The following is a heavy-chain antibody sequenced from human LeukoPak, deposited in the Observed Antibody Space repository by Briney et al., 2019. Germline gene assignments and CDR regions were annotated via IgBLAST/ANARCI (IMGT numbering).Heavy chain of an antibody. D-gene: IGHD3-10*01. J-gene: IGHJ5*02. V-gene: IGHV1-8*01. CDR3: ARGRYGSGSYYNVWFDP. CDR2: MNPNSGNT. Sequence: ASVKVSCKASGYTLTSYDINWVRQATGQGLEWMGWMNPNSGNTGYAQRFQGRVTMTRNTSISTAYMELSSLRSEDTAVYYCARGRYGSGSYYNVWFDPWGQGTLVTVSS. CDR1: GYTLTSYD.